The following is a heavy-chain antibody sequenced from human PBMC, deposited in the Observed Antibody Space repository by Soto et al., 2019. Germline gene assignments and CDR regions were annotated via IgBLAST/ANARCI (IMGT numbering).Heavy chain of an antibody. Sequence: ASVKVSCKASGYTFTSYDIHWVRQATGHGLEWMGWMNPNSGNTGYAQKFQGRVTMTRNTSISIAYMELSSLRSEDTAVYYCAGGSANYYIYYYMDVWGKGTTVTVSS. CDR2: MNPNSGNT. CDR3: AGGSANYYIYYYMDV. CDR1: GYTFTSYD. J-gene: IGHJ6*03. D-gene: IGHD6-25*01. V-gene: IGHV1-8*01.